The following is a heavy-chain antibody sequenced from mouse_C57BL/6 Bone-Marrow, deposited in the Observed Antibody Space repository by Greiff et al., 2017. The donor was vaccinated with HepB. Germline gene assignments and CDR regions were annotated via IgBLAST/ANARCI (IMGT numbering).Heavy chain of an antibody. CDR2: ISDGGSYT. CDR1: GFTFSSYA. V-gene: IGHV5-4*01. J-gene: IGHJ4*01. D-gene: IGHD4-1*01. Sequence: EVQVVESGGGLVKPGGSLKLSCAASGFTFSSYAMSWVRQTPEKRLEWVATISDGGSYTYYPDNVKGRFTISRDNAKNNLYLQMSHLKSEDTAMYYCAKRGELDAMDYWGQGTSVTVSS. CDR3: AKRGELDAMDY.